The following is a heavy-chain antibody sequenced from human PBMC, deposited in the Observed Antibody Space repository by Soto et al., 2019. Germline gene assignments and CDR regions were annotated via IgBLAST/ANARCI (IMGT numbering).Heavy chain of an antibody. CDR2: ISGSGGST. CDR1: GFTFNKDW. J-gene: IGHJ1*01. V-gene: IGHV3-23*01. CDR3: AKELNYYDSTRYFQH. Sequence: GGSLRLSCAASGFTFNKDWMHWVRQGPEKGLVWVSAISGSGGSTYYADSVKGRFTISRDNSKNTLYLQMNSLRAEDTAVYYCAKELNYYDSTRYFQHWDQGTLVTVS. D-gene: IGHD3-22*01.